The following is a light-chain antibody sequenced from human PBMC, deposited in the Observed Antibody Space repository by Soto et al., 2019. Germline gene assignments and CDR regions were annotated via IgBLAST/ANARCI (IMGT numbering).Light chain of an antibody. V-gene: IGKV1-39*01. J-gene: IGKJ1*01. CDR3: QHYNSYSEA. CDR1: QTISNY. CDR2: GAS. Sequence: DIQMTQSPSSLSASVGDRVTITCRARQTISNYLNWYQQKPGKAPNLLIYGASSLQSGVPARFSGSGSGTDFTLNISSLQPDAFATYYCQHYNSYSEAFGQGTKVELK.